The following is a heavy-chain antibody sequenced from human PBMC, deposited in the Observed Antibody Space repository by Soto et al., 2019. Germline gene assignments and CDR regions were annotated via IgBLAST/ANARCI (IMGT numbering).Heavy chain of an antibody. J-gene: IGHJ2*01. CDR1: GGSISSGGYS. CDR3: ARASLCSGGSCYRLWYFDL. V-gene: IGHV4-30-2*01. Sequence: QLQLQESGSGLVKPSQTLSLTCAVSGGSISSGGYSWSCIRQPPGKGLEWIGYIYHSGSTYYNPSLRSRFTISVNRSKNQFSLKRSSVTAADTAVYYCARASLCSGGSCYRLWYFDLWGRGTLVTVSS. CDR2: IYHSGST. D-gene: IGHD2-15*01.